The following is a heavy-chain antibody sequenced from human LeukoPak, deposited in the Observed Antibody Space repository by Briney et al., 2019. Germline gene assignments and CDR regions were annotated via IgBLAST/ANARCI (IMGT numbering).Heavy chain of an antibody. D-gene: IGHD3-3*01. V-gene: IGHV3-48*01. J-gene: IGHJ6*03. Sequence: GGXXXXSCEASGFTFRSYRRNGVGQAQGKGRGGISDIRIRRRTKNYEDSVRGGFTISKEDAKYSLYLQMNSLRAEDTAVYYCASTYDFWSGYDYYYYMDVWGKGTSVTVSS. CDR1: GFTFRSYR. CDR2: IRIRRRTK. CDR3: ASTYDFWSGYDYYYYMDV.